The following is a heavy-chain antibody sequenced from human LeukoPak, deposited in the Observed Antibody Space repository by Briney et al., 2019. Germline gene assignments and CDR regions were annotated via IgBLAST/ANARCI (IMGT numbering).Heavy chain of an antibody. J-gene: IGHJ4*02. CDR2: ISADNGDT. CDR1: GYTFTSYG. Sequence: ASVKVSCKASGYTFTSYGISWVRQAPGQGLEWMGWISADNGDTNYAQKFQGRVTMTTDASTTTAHMELRSLRSDDTAVYYCAKFGGDYWGQGTLVTVSS. CDR3: AKFGGDY. D-gene: IGHD4-23*01. V-gene: IGHV1-18*01.